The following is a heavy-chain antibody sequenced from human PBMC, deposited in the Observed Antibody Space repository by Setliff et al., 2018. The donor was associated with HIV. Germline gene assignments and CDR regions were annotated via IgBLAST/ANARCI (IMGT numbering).Heavy chain of an antibody. V-gene: IGHV3-66*01. CDR3: ARVVRGVTAHYFDY. CDR1: GSTVSSNY. Sequence: GGSLRLSCVASGSTVSSNYMSWVRQAPGKGLEWVSVIYSGGSTYYADSVKGRFSISRDNSKNTLYLQMNSLRAEDTAVYYCARVVRGVTAHYFDYWGQGTPVT. D-gene: IGHD3-10*01. CDR2: IYSGGST. J-gene: IGHJ4*02.